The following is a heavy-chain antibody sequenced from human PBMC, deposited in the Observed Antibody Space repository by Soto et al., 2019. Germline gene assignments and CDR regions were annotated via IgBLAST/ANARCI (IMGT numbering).Heavy chain of an antibody. V-gene: IGHV3-23*01. D-gene: IGHD3-10*01. CDR3: VKHHGGVLSHFPQ. CDR1: GFTFSSYA. CDR2: IRGSGGTT. Sequence: EVQLLESGGNLVQPGGSLRLSCSASGFTFSSYALTWVRQAPGKGLEWISAIRGSGGTTYFADSVKGRFTISRDNSMDTLYLQMNSLTAEDTAVYYCVKHHGGVLSHFPQWGQGTLVTVSS. J-gene: IGHJ4*02.